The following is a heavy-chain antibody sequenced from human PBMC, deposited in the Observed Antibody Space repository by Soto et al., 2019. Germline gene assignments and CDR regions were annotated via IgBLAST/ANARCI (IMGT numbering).Heavy chain of an antibody. CDR3: ARDERTFGFDY. J-gene: IGHJ4*02. CDR1: GGSISSGGYY. Sequence: HSETLSLTCTVSGGSISSGGYYWSWIRQHPGKGLEWIGYIYYSGSTYYNPSLKSRVTISVDTSKNQFSLKLSSVTAADTAVYYCARDERTFGFDYWGQGTLVTVSS. CDR2: IYYSGST. D-gene: IGHD3-16*01. V-gene: IGHV4-31*03.